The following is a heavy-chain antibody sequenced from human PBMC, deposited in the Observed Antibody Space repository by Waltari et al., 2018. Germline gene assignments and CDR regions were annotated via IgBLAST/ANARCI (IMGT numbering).Heavy chain of an antibody. CDR2: IYHSGST. D-gene: IGHD1-26*01. CDR3: ARIRQGAELYFQH. CDR1: GYSISSGYY. V-gene: IGHV4-38-2*01. Sequence: QVQLQESGPGLVKPSETLSLTCAVSGYSISSGYYWGWIRKPPGKGLEWIGSIYHSGSTYYNPSLKSRVTISVDTSKNQFSLKLSSVTAADTAVYYCARIRQGAELYFQHWGQGTLVTVSS. J-gene: IGHJ1*01.